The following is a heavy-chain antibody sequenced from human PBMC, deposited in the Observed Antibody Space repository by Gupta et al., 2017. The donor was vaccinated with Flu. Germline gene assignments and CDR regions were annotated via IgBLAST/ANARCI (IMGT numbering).Heavy chain of an antibody. D-gene: IGHD5-12*01. V-gene: IGHV4-59*08. CDR3: ARHQFFTDPLDY. CDR1: GGSPSSYY. CDR2: IHHSGST. J-gene: IGHJ4*02. Sequence: QVQLQESGPGLVKNSETLSLIGYVSGGSPSSYYWTWIRHSPGKGLEWIGYIHHSGSTNFNPSLKSRVAMSVDTSKNQFSLRLNSVTAADTAVYYCARHQFFTDPLDYWGQGILVTVSS.